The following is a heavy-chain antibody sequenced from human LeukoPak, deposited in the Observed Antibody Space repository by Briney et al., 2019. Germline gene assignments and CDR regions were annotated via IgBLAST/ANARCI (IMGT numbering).Heavy chain of an antibody. V-gene: IGHV4-31*03. J-gene: IGHJ4*02. Sequence: KPSETLSLTCTVSGGSISSGGYYWSWIRQHPGKGLEWIGYIHYSGSTYYNPSLKSRVTISVDTSKNQFSLKLSSVTAADTAVYYCARDYYDSSVFFDYGGQETRAT. CDR2: IHYSGST. CDR3: ARDYYDSSVFFDY. CDR1: GGSISSGGYY. D-gene: IGHD3-22*01.